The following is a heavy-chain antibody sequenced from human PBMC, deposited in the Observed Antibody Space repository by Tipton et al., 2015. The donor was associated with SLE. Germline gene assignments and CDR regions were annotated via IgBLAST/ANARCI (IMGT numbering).Heavy chain of an antibody. J-gene: IGHJ4*02. D-gene: IGHD6-13*01. CDR1: GFTFSSYA. Sequence: SLRLSCAASGFTFSSYAMSWVRQAPGKGLEWVSAISGSGGSTYYADSVKGRFTISRDNSKNTLYLQMNSLRAEDTAVYYCAKGIAAAGTTLSFGYWGQGTLVTVSS. CDR3: AKGIAAAGTTLSFGY. CDR2: ISGSGGST. V-gene: IGHV3-23*01.